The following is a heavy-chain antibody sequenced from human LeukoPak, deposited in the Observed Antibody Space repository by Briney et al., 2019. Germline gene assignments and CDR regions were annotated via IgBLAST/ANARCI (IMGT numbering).Heavy chain of an antibody. CDR2: TYHSGST. Sequence: NPSETLSLTCAVYGGSFSGYYWSWIRQSPGKGLEWIGETYHSGSTNYNPSLKRRVTISVDTSKDQFSLKLSSVTAADTAVYYCARRAPWIQLFSGAFDIWGQGTMVTVSS. CDR1: GGSFSGYY. D-gene: IGHD5-18*01. J-gene: IGHJ3*02. CDR3: ARRAPWIQLFSGAFDI. V-gene: IGHV4-34*01.